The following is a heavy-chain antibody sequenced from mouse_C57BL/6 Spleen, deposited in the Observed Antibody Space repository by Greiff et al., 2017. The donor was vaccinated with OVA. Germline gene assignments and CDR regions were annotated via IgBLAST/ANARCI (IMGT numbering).Heavy chain of an antibody. V-gene: IGHV5-17*01. CDR2: ISSGSSTI. CDR3: ASYGSSYDWYFDV. CDR1: GFTFSDYG. D-gene: IGHD1-1*01. Sequence: EVQLVESGGGLVKPGGSLKLSCAASGFTFSDYGMHWVRQAPEKGLEWVAYISSGSSTIYYADTVKGRFTISRDNAKNTLFLQMTSLRSEDTAMYYCASYGSSYDWYFDVWGTGTTVTVSS. J-gene: IGHJ1*03.